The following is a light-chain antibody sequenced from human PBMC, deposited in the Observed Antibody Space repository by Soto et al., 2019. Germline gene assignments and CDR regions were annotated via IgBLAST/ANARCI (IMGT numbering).Light chain of an antibody. CDR2: GAS. V-gene: IGKV3-15*01. CDR1: QTVSSN. J-gene: IGKJ1*01. Sequence: EIILTQSPDTLSLSPGEIATLSCRASQTVSSNYLAWYQQKPGQAPRLLFYGASTRATGIPARFGGSGSGTEFTLTISSLQSEDFAVYYCQQYNNWPPIWTFGQGTKVDIK. CDR3: QQYNNWPPIWT.